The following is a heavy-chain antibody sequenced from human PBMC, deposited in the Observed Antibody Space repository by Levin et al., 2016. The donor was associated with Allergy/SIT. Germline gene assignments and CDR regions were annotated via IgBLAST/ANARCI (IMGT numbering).Heavy chain of an antibody. J-gene: IGHJ4*02. CDR2: IGHDGSVT. CDR1: GFRFSDYA. CDR3: VAIGDTCANSECPPEGY. Sequence: GGSLRLSCSASGFRFSDYAMHWVRQAPGKGLEHVSVIGHDGSVTEYADSVKGRFIISRDNAKNTLYLQMNNLRVDDTAVYYCVAIGDTCANSECPPEGYWGQGTLVTVSS. V-gene: IGHV3-64*04. D-gene: IGHD4/OR15-4a*01.